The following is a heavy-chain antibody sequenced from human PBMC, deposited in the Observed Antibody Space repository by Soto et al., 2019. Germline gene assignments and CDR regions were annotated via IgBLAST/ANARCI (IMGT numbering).Heavy chain of an antibody. CDR1: GGSISSYY. Sequence: SETLSLTCTVSGGSISSYYWSWIRQPPGKGLEWIGYIYYSGSTNYNPSLKSRVTISVDTSKNQFSLKLSSVTAADTAVYYCARVVGGFGELLFDYWGQGTLVTVSS. D-gene: IGHD3-10*01. CDR3: ARVVGGFGELLFDY. V-gene: IGHV4-59*01. J-gene: IGHJ4*02. CDR2: IYYSGST.